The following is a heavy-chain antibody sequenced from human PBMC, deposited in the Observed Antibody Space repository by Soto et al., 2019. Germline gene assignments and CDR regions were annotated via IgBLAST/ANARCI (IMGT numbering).Heavy chain of an antibody. CDR1: GFMFSNHG. V-gene: IGHV3-33*01. CDR2: IWSDGNNR. D-gene: IGHD1-1*01. Sequence: SGGSLRLSCAASGFMFSNHGMHWVRQAPGKGLEWVAVIWSDGNNRYYADSVKGRFTISRDNSKNTVYLQMSSLRVEDTAVYYCVRGDNWNDEASDYWGQGTLVTVSS. J-gene: IGHJ4*02. CDR3: VRGDNWNDEASDY.